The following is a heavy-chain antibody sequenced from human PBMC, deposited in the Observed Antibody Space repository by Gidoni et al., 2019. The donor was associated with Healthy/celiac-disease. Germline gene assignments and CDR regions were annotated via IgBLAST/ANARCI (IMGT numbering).Heavy chain of an antibody. J-gene: IGHJ6*02. CDR3: AREKAAAGVMDV. V-gene: IGHV4-59*01. D-gene: IGHD6-13*01. CDR1: GGSISSYY. Sequence: QVQLQESGPGLVKPSETLSLTSTVSGGSISSYYWSWIRQPPGKGLEWIGYIYYSGSTNYNPSLKSRVTISVDTSKNQFSLKLSSVTAADTAVYYCAREKAAAGVMDVWGQGTTVTVSS. CDR2: IYYSGST.